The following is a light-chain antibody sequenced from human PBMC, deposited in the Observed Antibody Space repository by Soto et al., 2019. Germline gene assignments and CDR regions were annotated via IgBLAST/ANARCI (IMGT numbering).Light chain of an antibody. J-gene: IGKJ1*01. Sequence: DLQMTQSPSTLSASVGDRITITCRASQSISSWLAWYQQKPGKAPKILIYAESSLQSGVPSRLSGSGSGTEFNLTISRLQPEDFATYYCLQHNSYPWTCGQGTKVDIK. CDR1: QSISSW. CDR3: LQHNSYPWT. CDR2: AES. V-gene: IGKV1-5*01.